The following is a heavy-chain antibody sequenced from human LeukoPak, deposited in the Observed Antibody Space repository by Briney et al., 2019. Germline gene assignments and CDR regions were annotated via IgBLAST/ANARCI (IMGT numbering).Heavy chain of an antibody. J-gene: IGHJ4*02. D-gene: IGHD3-22*01. V-gene: IGHV4-34*01. Sequence: PETLSLTCAVYGGSFSCYYWSWIRQPPGKGLEWIGEINHSGSTNYNPSLKSRVTISVDTSKNQFSLKLSSVTAADTAVYYCARGRNYYDSSGYYSYWGQGTLVTVSS. CDR1: GGSFSCYY. CDR2: INHSGST. CDR3: ARGRNYYDSSGYYSY.